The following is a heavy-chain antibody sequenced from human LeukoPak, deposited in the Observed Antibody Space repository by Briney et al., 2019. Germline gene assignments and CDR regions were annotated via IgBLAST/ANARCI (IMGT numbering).Heavy chain of an antibody. D-gene: IGHD2-8*02. CDR1: GGTFSSYA. CDR2: IIPIFGTA. V-gene: IGHV1-69*01. J-gene: IGHJ3*02. Sequence: SVKVSCKASGGTFSSYAISWVRQAPGQGLEWMGGIIPIFGTANYAQMFQGRVTITADESTSTAYMELSRLRSEDTAVYYCARPQCCIDDAFDIWGQGTMVTVSS. CDR3: ARPQCCIDDAFDI.